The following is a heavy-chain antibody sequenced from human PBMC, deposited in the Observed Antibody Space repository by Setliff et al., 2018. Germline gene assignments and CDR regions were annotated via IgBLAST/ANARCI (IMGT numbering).Heavy chain of an antibody. V-gene: IGHV5-51*01. J-gene: IGHJ3*01. CDR2: IYAGDSDT. CDR3: ARLGSSSWYNDVFDF. D-gene: IGHD6-13*01. CDR1: GYTFSNYW. Sequence: PGESLKISCKGSGYTFSNYWVGWVRQMPGKGPEWMGVIYAGDSDTRYSPSFQGQVTFSADKSISTAYLQWSTLKASDTAMYYCARLGSSSWYNDVFDFWGPGTMVTVSS.